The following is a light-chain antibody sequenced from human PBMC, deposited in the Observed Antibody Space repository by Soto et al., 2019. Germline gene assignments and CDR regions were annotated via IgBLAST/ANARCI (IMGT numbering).Light chain of an antibody. V-gene: IGKV3-15*01. Sequence: EIVMTQSPATLSVSPGERATLSCRASQSVGSNLAGYQQKPGQAPRLLIYVASTRATGIPARFRGSGSGTECTLTISSLQSEDFDIYFCQQYNNWPPDRTFGQGTKVEIK. J-gene: IGKJ1*01. CDR1: QSVGSN. CDR2: VAS. CDR3: QQYNNWPPDRT.